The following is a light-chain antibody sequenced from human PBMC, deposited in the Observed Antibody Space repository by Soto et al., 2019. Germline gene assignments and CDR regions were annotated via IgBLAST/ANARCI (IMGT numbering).Light chain of an antibody. CDR1: QTISSW. CDR3: QHYNSYSEA. Sequence: DIQTTQSPSTLSGSVGDRVTITCRASQTISSWLAWYQQKPGKAPKLLIYKASSLESGVPSRFSGSGSGTDFTLTISSLQPEDFATYYCQHYNSYSEAFGQGTKVDIK. V-gene: IGKV1-5*03. CDR2: KAS. J-gene: IGKJ1*01.